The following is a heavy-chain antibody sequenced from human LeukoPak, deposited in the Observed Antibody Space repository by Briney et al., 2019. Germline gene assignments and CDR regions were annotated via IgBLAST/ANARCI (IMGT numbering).Heavy chain of an antibody. CDR3: AKNSGGYDLHY. J-gene: IGHJ4*02. CDR2: ISVSGGST. D-gene: IGHD1-26*01. CDR1: GFTVSNDA. V-gene: IGHV3-23*01. Sequence: GGSLRLSCAASGFTVSNDAMSWGRQAPGKGLEWVSAISVSGGSTYYADSVKGRFTISRDHSKNTLYLQMNSLRAEATAVYYCAKNSGGYDLHYWGQGNLVTVSS.